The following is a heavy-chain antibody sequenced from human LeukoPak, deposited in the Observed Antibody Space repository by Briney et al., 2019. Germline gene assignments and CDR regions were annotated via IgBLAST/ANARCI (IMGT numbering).Heavy chain of an antibody. V-gene: IGHV4-38-2*02. D-gene: IGHD1-26*01. J-gene: IGHJ4*02. CDR1: GDSISSGYY. Sequence: PSETLSLTCAVSGDSISSGYYWGWIRPPPGKALEWIGSIYHSGSTYYNPSLKSRVTISVDTSKNQFSLKLSSVTAPDTAVYYCARDREGATIVGTFDYWGQGTLVTVSS. CDR3: ARDREGATIVGTFDY. CDR2: IYHSGST.